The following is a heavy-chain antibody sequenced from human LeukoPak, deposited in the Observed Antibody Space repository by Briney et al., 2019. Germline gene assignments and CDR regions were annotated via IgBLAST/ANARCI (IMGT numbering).Heavy chain of an antibody. CDR3: ARLTHSYYSDTSGYYPYYYMDV. Sequence: PSETLSLTCTVSAGSVSSSDYYWGWIRQSPGKGLEWIGRISYSGNTYYNPSLKSRVTISVDTSKNHFSLRLSSVTAADTAVYYCARLTHSYYSDTSGYYPYYYMDVWGKGTRVTVSS. D-gene: IGHD3-22*01. J-gene: IGHJ6*03. CDR2: ISYSGNT. V-gene: IGHV4-39*02. CDR1: AGSVSSSDYY.